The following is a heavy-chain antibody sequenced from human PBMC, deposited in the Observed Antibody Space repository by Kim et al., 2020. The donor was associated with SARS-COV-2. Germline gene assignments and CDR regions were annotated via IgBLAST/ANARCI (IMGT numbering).Heavy chain of an antibody. D-gene: IGHD3-16*02. V-gene: IGHV1-3*01. J-gene: IGHJ4*02. CDR1: GYTFTSYA. CDR2: INAGNGNT. CDR3: AREELDYAWGSYRYLGY. Sequence: ASVKVSCKASGYTFTSYAMHWVRQAPGQRLEWMGWINAGNGNTKYSQKFQGRVTITRDTSASTAYMELSSLRAEDTAVYYCAREELDYAWGSYRYLGYWGQGTLVTVSS.